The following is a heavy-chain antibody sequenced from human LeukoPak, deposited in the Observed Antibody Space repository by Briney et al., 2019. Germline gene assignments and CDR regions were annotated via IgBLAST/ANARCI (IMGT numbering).Heavy chain of an antibody. J-gene: IGHJ1*01. CDR3: ARAPSEIGGYYPEYFRH. CDR1: GFTFSSYW. D-gene: IGHD3-22*01. V-gene: IGHV3-74*01. CDR2: IKSDGST. Sequence: GGSLRLSCAASGFTFSSYWMHWVRQAPGKGLVWVSRIKSDGSTNYADSVKGRFTVSRDNAKNTVSLQMNSLRAEDTGVYYCARAPSEIGGYYPEYFRHWGQGTLVTVSS.